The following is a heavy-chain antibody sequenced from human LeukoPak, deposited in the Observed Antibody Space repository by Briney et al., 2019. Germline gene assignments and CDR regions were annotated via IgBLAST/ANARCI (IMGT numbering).Heavy chain of an antibody. CDR2: ISSSTTI. Sequence: GGSLRLSCAASGFTFSSYSMSWVRQAPGKGLEWLSYISSSTTIYYADSVKGRFTISRDNSKNTLYLQMNSLRAEDTAVYYCAKGYSGSYFDYWGQGTLVTVSS. V-gene: IGHV3-48*01. J-gene: IGHJ4*02. D-gene: IGHD1-26*01. CDR3: AKGYSGSYFDY. CDR1: GFTFSSYS.